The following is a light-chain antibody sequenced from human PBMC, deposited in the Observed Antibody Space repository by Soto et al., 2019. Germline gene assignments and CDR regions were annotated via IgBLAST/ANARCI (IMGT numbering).Light chain of an antibody. CDR2: DAS. CDR1: QSINNW. J-gene: IGKJ4*01. CDR3: QQYDTYPLT. V-gene: IGKV1-5*01. Sequence: DVQMTQSPSSLSASVGDRVTITCRASQSINNWLAWYQQKPGKAPKFLIYDASTLETGVQSRFSGSASGTEFTLTISGLQPEDVASYYCQQYDTYPLTFRGGTRVALK.